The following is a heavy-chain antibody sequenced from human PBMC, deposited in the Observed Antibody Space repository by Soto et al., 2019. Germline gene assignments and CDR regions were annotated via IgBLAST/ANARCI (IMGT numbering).Heavy chain of an antibody. V-gene: IGHV4-39*01. CDR3: AGHGTFWGVTPPWVDP. CDR2: LYDNENDRN. J-gene: IGHJ5*02. CDR1: GGSIKGSGYF. D-gene: IGHD7-27*01. Sequence: QLQLQESGPGLVKPSETLSLTCTVSGGSIKGSGYFWAWIRQSPGKGLEWIASLYDNENDRNYYSPSLESRVTISAGRSKDELSPSGGLVTAADTAVHFCAGHGTFWGVTPPWVDPWGQGTQVTFSS.